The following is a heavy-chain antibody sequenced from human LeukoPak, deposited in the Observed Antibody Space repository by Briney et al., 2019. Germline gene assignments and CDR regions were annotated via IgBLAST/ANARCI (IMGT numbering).Heavy chain of an antibody. CDR1: GFTFSNAW. CDR2: IKSKTDGGTT. D-gene: IGHD5-12*01. J-gene: IGHJ4*02. CDR3: TTLGSGYSSF. Sequence: PGGSLRLSCAASGFTFSNAWMSWVRQAPGKGLEWVGQIKSKTDGGTTDYAAPVKGRSTISRDDSKNTLYLQMNSLKTEDTAVYYCTTLGSGYSSFWGQGTLVTVSS. V-gene: IGHV3-15*01.